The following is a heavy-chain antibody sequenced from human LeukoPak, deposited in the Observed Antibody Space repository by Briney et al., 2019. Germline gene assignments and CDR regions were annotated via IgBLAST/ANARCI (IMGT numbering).Heavy chain of an antibody. Sequence: SGPTLVHPTPTLTLTCTFSGFSPGTRGVGVGCIRQPPGKALYWLTLIYSNDDKRSRPSLKSRLTITKDTSKNQVVLTMTNMDPVDTATYYCAHSTTRYFDYWGQGTLVTVSS. CDR2: IYSNDDK. V-gene: IGHV2-5*01. CDR1: GFSPGTRGVG. J-gene: IGHJ4*02. CDR3: AHSTTRYFDY. D-gene: IGHD1-1*01.